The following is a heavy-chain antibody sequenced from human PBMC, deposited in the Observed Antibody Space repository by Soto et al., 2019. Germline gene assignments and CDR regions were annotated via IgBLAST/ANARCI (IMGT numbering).Heavy chain of an antibody. CDR1: GGSISTYY. CDR3: ARGRSGYSYGTEAHYFDY. D-gene: IGHD5-18*01. V-gene: IGHV4-4*07. CDR2: VSTSGTT. J-gene: IGHJ4*02. Sequence: SETLSLTCPVSGGSISTYYWSWIRQPAGKRLEWIGHVSTSGTTNYHPSVKSRVTMSLDTSKKQFSLNLYSVTAADTAVYYCARGRSGYSYGTEAHYFDYWGQATPVTVPQ.